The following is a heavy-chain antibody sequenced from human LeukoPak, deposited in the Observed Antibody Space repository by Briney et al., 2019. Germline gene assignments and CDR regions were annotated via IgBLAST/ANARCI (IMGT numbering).Heavy chain of an antibody. D-gene: IGHD2-2*01. J-gene: IGHJ5*02. V-gene: IGHV1-2*02. CDR2: INPNSGGT. Sequence: ASVKVSCKASGYTFTGYYMHWVRQAPGQGLEWMGWINPNSGGTNYAQKFQGRVTMTRDTSISTAYMELSRLRSDDTAVYYCAREDIVVVPAAAYNWFDPWGQGTLVTVFS. CDR3: AREDIVVVPAAAYNWFDP. CDR1: GYTFTGYY.